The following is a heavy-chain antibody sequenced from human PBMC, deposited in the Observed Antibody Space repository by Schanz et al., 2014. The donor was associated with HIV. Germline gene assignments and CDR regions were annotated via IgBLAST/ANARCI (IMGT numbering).Heavy chain of an antibody. CDR1: GFTFTDYS. CDR3: ARDFREGGRSWYKKGMGVPY. CDR2: ISSDGGHS. V-gene: IGHV3-43*01. Sequence: EVHLVESGGVVVQPGGSLRLACAVSGFTFTDYSLHWVRQAPGKGLEWLSVISSDGGHSYYADSVKGRFTISRDNSKDSLFLQINSLRIEDTAFYHCARDFREGGRSWYKKGMGVPYWGQGTLVTVSS. D-gene: IGHD6-13*01. J-gene: IGHJ4*02.